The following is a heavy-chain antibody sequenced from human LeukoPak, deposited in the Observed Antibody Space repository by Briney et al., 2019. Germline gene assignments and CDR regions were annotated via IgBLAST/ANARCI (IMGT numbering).Heavy chain of an antibody. Sequence: ASVRVSCKASGYTFLNYAITWVRQAPGQGLEWMGWISPYNGNTKYGQKLQGRVTITTDTPTGTAYMELRSLRSDDTAVYYCARDCTSTSSYCYWGQGTLVTVSS. V-gene: IGHV1-18*01. J-gene: IGHJ4*02. D-gene: IGHD2-2*01. CDR2: ISPYNGNT. CDR1: GYTFLNYA. CDR3: ARDCTSTSSYCY.